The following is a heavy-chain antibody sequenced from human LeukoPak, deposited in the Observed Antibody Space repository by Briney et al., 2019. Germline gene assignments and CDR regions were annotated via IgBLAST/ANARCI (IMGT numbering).Heavy chain of an antibody. Sequence: GGSLRLSCAASGFTFSSYDMHWVRHAPGKGLEWVSGMSRYSGNIGYADSVQGRFTISRDNAKNSLYLQMNSLRTEDMALYYCAKDKGAYYDILTGEGYMYVWGKGTTVTVSS. CDR1: GFTFSSYD. CDR3: AKDKGAYYDILTGEGYMYV. V-gene: IGHV3-9*03. CDR2: MSRYSGNI. D-gene: IGHD3-9*01. J-gene: IGHJ6*03.